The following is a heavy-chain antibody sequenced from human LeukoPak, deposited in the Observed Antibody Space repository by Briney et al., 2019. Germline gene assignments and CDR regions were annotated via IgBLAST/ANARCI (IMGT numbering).Heavy chain of an antibody. V-gene: IGHV1-2*02. CDR2: INPNSGGT. CDR3: ARDLTTRHAFDI. D-gene: IGHD1-1*01. Sequence: PKASVKVSCKASGYTFTGYYMHWVRQAPGQGLEWMGWINPNSGGTNYAQKFQGRVTMTRDTSIGTAYMELSRLRSDDTAVYYCARDLTTRHAFDIWGQGTMVTVSS. J-gene: IGHJ3*02. CDR1: GYTFTGYY.